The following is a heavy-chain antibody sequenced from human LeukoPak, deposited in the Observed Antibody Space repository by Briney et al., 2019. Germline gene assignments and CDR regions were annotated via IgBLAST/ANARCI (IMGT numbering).Heavy chain of an antibody. V-gene: IGHV3-11*01. D-gene: IGHD3-10*01. CDR3: AGSGSPGDY. CDR1: GDSITNYY. CDR2: ISPNDVNR. Sequence: LSLTCTVSGDSITNYYWSWIRQAPGKGLEWISYISPNDVNRYYVDAVKGRFTVFRDNAKNSLFLQMKSLRVEDTAVYYCAGSGSPGDYWGQGTLVTVSS. J-gene: IGHJ4*02.